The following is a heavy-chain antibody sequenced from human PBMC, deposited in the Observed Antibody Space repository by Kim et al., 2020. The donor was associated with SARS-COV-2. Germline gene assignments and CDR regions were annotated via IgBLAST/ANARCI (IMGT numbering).Heavy chain of an antibody. V-gene: IGHV4-34*01. J-gene: IGHJ6*03. D-gene: IGHD6-19*01. CDR2: INHSGST. CDR3: AALYSSGWYGGGYYYYMDV. Sequence: SETLSLTCAVYGGSFSGYYWSWIRQPPGKGLEWIGEINHSGSTNYNPSLKSRVTISVDTSKNQFSLKLSSVTAADTAVYYCAALYSSGWYGGGYYYYMDV. CDR1: GGSFSGYY.